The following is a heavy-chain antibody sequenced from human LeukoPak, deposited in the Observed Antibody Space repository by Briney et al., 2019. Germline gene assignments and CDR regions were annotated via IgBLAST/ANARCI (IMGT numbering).Heavy chain of an antibody. Sequence: GGSLRLSCAASGFTVSSNYMSWVRQAPGKGLEWVSVIYSGGSTYYADSVKGRFTISRDNSKNTLYLQMNSLRAEDTAVYYCARHYYDSSGYFYQDYWGQGTLVTVSS. CDR1: GFTVSSNY. CDR2: IYSGGST. V-gene: IGHV3-53*01. D-gene: IGHD3-22*01. CDR3: ARHYYDSSGYFYQDY. J-gene: IGHJ4*02.